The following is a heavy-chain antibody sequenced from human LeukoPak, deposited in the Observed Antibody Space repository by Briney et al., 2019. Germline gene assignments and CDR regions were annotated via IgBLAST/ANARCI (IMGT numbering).Heavy chain of an antibody. CDR2: IYYSGST. Sequence: PSETLSLTCTVSGGSISSYYWSWVRQPPGKGMEWIGYIYYSGSTNYNPSLKRRVTISVDTSKNQFSLKLSSVTAADTAVYYCARDSPYYDSSGYYSGYYYYMEVWGKGTTVTVSS. D-gene: IGHD3-22*01. CDR1: GGSISSYY. J-gene: IGHJ6*03. V-gene: IGHV4-59*01. CDR3: ARDSPYYDSSGYYSGYYYYMEV.